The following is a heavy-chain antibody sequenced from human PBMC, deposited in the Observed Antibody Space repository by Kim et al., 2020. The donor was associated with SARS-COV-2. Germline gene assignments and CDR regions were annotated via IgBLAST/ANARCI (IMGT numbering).Heavy chain of an antibody. Sequence: YYADSVKGRFTISRDNSKNTLYLQMNSLRAEDTAVYYCAREGGFGESGLDYWGQGTLVTVSS. CDR3: AREGGFGESGLDY. D-gene: IGHD3-10*01. V-gene: IGHV3-33*01. J-gene: IGHJ4*02.